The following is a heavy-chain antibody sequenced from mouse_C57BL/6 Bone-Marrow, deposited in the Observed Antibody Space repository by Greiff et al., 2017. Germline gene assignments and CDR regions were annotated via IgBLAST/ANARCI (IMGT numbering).Heavy chain of an antibody. CDR2: IYPGDGDT. D-gene: IGHD1-1*01. CDR3: ARPVYYGSSYLDY. V-gene: IGHV1-82*01. Sequence: VQLVESGPELVKPGASVKISCKASGYAFSSSWMNWVKQRPGKGLEWIGRIYPGDGDTNYNGKFKGKATLTADKSSSTAYMQLSSLTSEDSAVYFCARPVYYGSSYLDYWGQGTTLTVSS. CDR1: GYAFSSSW. J-gene: IGHJ2*01.